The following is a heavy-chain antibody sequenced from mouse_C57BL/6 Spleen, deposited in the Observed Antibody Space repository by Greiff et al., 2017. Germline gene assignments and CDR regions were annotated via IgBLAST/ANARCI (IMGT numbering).Heavy chain of an antibody. CDR1: GYAFSSSW. V-gene: IGHV1-82*01. CDR3: TVYSNYVPWFAY. D-gene: IGHD2-5*01. Sequence: VQLQESGPELVKPGASVKISCKASGYAFSSSWMNWVKQRPGKGLEWIGRIYPGDGDTNYNGKFKGKATLTADKSSSTAYMQLSSLTSEDSAVYFCTVYSNYVPWFAYWGQGTLVTVSA. CDR2: IYPGDGDT. J-gene: IGHJ3*01.